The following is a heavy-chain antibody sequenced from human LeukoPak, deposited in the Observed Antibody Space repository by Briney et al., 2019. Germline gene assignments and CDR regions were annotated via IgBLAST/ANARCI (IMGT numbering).Heavy chain of an antibody. Sequence: PGGSLRLSCAASGFTFSSYGMHWVRQAPGKGLEWVAVISYDGSNKYYTDSVKGRFTISRDNSKNTLYLQMNSLRAEDTAVYYCAKDFFGLRDLNWFDPWGQGTLVTVSS. CDR1: GFTFSSYG. D-gene: IGHD3-10*01. J-gene: IGHJ5*02. CDR3: AKDFFGLRDLNWFDP. CDR2: ISYDGSNK. V-gene: IGHV3-30*18.